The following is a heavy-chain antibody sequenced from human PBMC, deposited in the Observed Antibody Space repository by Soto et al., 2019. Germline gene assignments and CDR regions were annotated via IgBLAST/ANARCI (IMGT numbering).Heavy chain of an antibody. CDR3: ARDPDLSGELHYYNSMDV. CDR1: GFTFSSYW. V-gene: IGHV3-74*03. CDR2: INGDGSIT. D-gene: IGHD1-26*01. J-gene: IGHJ6*03. Sequence: EVQLVESGGGIVQPGGSLRLSCAASGFTFSSYWMHWVRQVPGKGLVWVSRINGDGSITKYAESVKGRFTVSRDNTKNTLYLQMHSLRVEDTALFYCARDPDLSGELHYYNSMDVWGKGTTVTVSS.